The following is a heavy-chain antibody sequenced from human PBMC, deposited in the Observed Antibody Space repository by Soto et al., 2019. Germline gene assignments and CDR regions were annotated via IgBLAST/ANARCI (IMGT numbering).Heavy chain of an antibody. J-gene: IGHJ6*02. CDR3: AETSLWFGELASRINGMDV. D-gene: IGHD3-10*01. CDR2: IYYSGST. CDR1: GGSISSSSYY. V-gene: IGHV4-39*01. Sequence: SETLSLTCTVSGGSISSSSYYWGWIRQPPGKGLEWIGSIYYSGSTYYNPSLKSRVTISVDTSKNQFSLKLSSVTAADTAVYYCAETSLWFGELASRINGMDVWGQGTTVTVSS.